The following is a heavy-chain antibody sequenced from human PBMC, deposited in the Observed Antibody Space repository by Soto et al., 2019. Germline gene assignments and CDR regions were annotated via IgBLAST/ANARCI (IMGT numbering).Heavy chain of an antibody. V-gene: IGHV1-2*02. CDR1: GYTFTGYY. CDR2: INPNSGGT. Sequence: ASVKVSCKASGYTFTGYYMHWVRQAPGQGLEWMGWINPNSGGTNYAQKFQGRVTMTRDTSISTAYMELSRLRSDDTAVYYCARDWSDDSSVDYWGQGTLVTVSS. CDR3: ARDWSDDSSVDY. D-gene: IGHD6-6*01. J-gene: IGHJ4*02.